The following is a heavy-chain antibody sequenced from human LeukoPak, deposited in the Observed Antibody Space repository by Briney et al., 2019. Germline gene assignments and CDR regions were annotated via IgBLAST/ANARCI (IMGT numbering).Heavy chain of an antibody. CDR3: ARDGVGLGFSY. Sequence: SETLSLTCTVSGGSISSGSYYWSWIRQPAGNGLEWIGRIYTSGSTNYNPSLKSRVTISVDTSKNQFSLKLSSVTAADTAVYYCARDGVGLGFSYWGQGTLVTVSS. J-gene: IGHJ4*02. V-gene: IGHV4-61*02. CDR1: GGSISSGSYY. D-gene: IGHD3/OR15-3a*01. CDR2: IYTSGST.